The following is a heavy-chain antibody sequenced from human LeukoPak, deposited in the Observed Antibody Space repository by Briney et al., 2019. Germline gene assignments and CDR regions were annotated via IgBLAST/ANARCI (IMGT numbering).Heavy chain of an antibody. CDR1: GFTFSSYG. CDR3: VSTPTYDILMMRFDP. CDR2: IRYDGSNK. J-gene: IGHJ5*02. V-gene: IGHV3-30*02. Sequence: GGSLRLSCAASGFTFSSYGMHWVRQAPGKGLEWVAFIRYDGSNKYYADSVKGRFTISRDNSKNTLYLQMNSLRAEDTAVYYCVSTPTYDILMMRFDPWGQGTLVTVSS. D-gene: IGHD3-9*01.